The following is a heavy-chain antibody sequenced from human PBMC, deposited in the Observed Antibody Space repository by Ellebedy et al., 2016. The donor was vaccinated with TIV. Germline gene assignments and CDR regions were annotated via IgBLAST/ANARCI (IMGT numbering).Heavy chain of an antibody. CDR2: IYYSGST. CDR1: GGSISSYY. CDR3: ARDSVAGTGWFDP. V-gene: IGHV4-59*01. Sequence: MPSETLSLTCTVSGGSISSYYWSWIRQPPGKGLEWIGYIYYSGSTNYNPSLKSRVTISVDTSKNQFSLKLSSVTAADTAVYYCARDSVAGTGWFDPWGQGTLVTVSS. D-gene: IGHD6-19*01. J-gene: IGHJ5*02.